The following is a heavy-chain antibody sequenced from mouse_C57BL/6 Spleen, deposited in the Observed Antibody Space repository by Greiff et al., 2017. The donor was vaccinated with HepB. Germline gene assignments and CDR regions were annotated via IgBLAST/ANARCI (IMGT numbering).Heavy chain of an antibody. CDR1: GYTFTSYW. J-gene: IGHJ4*01. V-gene: IGHV1-50*01. D-gene: IGHD3-3*01. Sequence: QVQLKQPGAELVKPGASVKLSCKASGYTFTSYWMQWVKQRPGQGLEWIGEIDPSDSYTNYNQKFKGKATLTVDTSSSTAYMQLSSLTSEDSAVYYCARGGDSYYAMDYWGQGTSVTVSS. CDR3: ARGGDSYYAMDY. CDR2: IDPSDSYT.